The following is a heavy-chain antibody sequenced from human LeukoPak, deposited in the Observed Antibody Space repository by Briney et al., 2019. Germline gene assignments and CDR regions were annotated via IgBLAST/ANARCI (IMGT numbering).Heavy chain of an antibody. Sequence: SETLSLTCTVSGGSISYYYWSWIRQFPGKGLEWIGYIYYSGTTNYNPSLKSRVTISVDTSKNQFSLQLRSVTAADTAVYYCAREDPQTTVPEGMEVWGQGTTVTASS. CDR1: GGSISYYY. CDR3: AREDPQTTVPEGMEV. D-gene: IGHD4-17*01. CDR2: IYYSGTT. V-gene: IGHV4-59*01. J-gene: IGHJ6*02.